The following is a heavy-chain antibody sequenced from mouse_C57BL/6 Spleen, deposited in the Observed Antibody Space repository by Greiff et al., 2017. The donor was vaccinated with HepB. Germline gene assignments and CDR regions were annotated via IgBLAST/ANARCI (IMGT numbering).Heavy chain of an antibody. D-gene: IGHD2-12*01. CDR2: ILPGSGST. CDR3: ARNDGYYAMDY. CDR1: GYTFTGYW. V-gene: IGHV1-9*01. J-gene: IGHJ4*01. Sequence: QVQLQQSGAELMKPGASVKLSCKATGYTFTGYWIEWVKQRPGHGLEWIGEILPGSGSTNYNEKFKGKATLTADTSSNTAYMQLSSLTTEDSAIYYCARNDGYYAMDYWGQGTSVTVSS.